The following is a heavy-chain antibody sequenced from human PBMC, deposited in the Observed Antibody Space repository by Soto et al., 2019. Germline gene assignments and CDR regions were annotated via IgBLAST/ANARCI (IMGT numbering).Heavy chain of an antibody. CDR1: GYSFASYW. CDR3: ARPHDAAAGIEY. V-gene: IGHV5-51*01. CDR2: IYPGDSDT. J-gene: IGHJ4*02. D-gene: IGHD6-13*01. Sequence: PGESLKVSCRASGYSFASYWIAWVRQMPWKGLEWMGIIYPGDSDTKYSPSFQGQVTISADRSISTAYLQWRSLRASDTAMYYCARPHDAAAGIEYWGQGTLVTVSS.